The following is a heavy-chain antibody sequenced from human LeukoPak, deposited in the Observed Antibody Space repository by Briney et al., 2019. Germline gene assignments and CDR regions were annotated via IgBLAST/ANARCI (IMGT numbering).Heavy chain of an antibody. CDR1: GFTFSTYW. CDR3: AKSASNALDI. Sequence: PGGSLRLSCAASGFTFSTYWMAWVRQTPGKGLVWVSCINGDGTSTVYADSVKGRFTISRDNAKNTMYLQMNSLRAEDTAVYYCAKSASNALDIWGQGTMVTVSS. CDR2: INGDGTST. V-gene: IGHV3-74*01. J-gene: IGHJ3*02.